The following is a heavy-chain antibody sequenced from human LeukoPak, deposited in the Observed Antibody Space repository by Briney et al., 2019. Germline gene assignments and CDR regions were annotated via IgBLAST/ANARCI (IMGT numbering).Heavy chain of an antibody. V-gene: IGHV4-59*01. D-gene: IGHD2-2*01. CDR1: GGSISSYH. Sequence: PSETLSLTCTVSGGSISSYHWSWIRQPPGKGLEWIGYIYYSGSTNYNPSLKSRVTISVDTSKNQFSLKLSSVTAADTAVYYCARVPAAKDSFYYYYMDVWGKGTTVTVSS. CDR2: IYYSGST. CDR3: ARVPAAKDSFYYYYMDV. J-gene: IGHJ6*03.